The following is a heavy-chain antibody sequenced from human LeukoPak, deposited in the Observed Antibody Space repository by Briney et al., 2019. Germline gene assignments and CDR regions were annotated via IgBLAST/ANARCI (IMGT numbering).Heavy chain of an antibody. D-gene: IGHD3-3*01. CDR1: GGTFSSYA. Sequence: ASVKVSCKASGGTFSSYAISWVRQAPGQGLEWMGGIIPIFSTANYAQKFQGRVTITADESTSTAYMELSSLRSEDTAVYYCARNLGVLYYDFWSGYYDYWGQGTLVTVSS. CDR3: ARNLGVLYYDFWSGYYDY. J-gene: IGHJ4*02. CDR2: IIPIFSTA. V-gene: IGHV1-69*13.